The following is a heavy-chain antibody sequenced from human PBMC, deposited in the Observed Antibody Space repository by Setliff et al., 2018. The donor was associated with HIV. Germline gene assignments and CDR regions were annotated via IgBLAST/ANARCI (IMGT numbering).Heavy chain of an antibody. Sequence: KLRKTLSLTCSVSGGSIDSSDYYWGWIRQPPGKGLEWIGTVYYTGSTFYNPSLESRVTISVDTSKNQFSLKLRSVTATDTTVYYCARLILGELSLFGPYWYFDLWGRGTLVTVSS. D-gene: IGHD3-16*02. J-gene: IGHJ2*01. CDR1: GGSIDSSDYY. V-gene: IGHV4-39*01. CDR2: VYYTGST. CDR3: ARLILGELSLFGPYWYFDL.